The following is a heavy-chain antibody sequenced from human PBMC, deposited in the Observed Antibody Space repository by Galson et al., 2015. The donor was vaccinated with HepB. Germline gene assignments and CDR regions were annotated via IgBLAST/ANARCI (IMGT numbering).Heavy chain of an antibody. Sequence: TLSLTCTVSGGSISSDNYYWTWIRQPPGKGLECIGYIYYSGYTYYNASLKSRVTMSVDTSKNQVSLTLSSVTAADTAVYYCARGWHYYDSHTYFPWDSWGQGTLVTVSS. CDR3: ARGWHYYDSHTYFPWDS. CDR2: IYYSGYT. V-gene: IGHV4-30-4*01. D-gene: IGHD3-22*01. CDR1: GGSISSDNYY. J-gene: IGHJ4*02.